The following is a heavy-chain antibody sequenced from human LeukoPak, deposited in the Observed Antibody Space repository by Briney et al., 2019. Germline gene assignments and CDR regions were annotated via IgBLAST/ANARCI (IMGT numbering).Heavy chain of an antibody. CDR2: ISGSDDST. Sequence: GGSLRLSCAASGFTISTYGMNWVRQAPGKGLEWVSTISGSDDSTYYAGSVKGRFTISRDNSKNMLYLHMNSLRAEDTAVYYCAKGDYYYDSSGYGYWGQGNPGHRLL. D-gene: IGHD3-22*01. V-gene: IGHV3-23*01. CDR3: AKGDYYYDSSGYGY. CDR1: GFTISTYG. J-gene: IGHJ4*02.